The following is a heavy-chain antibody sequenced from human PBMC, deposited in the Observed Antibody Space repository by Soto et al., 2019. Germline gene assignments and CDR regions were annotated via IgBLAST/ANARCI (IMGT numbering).Heavy chain of an antibody. CDR2: ISWNSGSI. D-gene: IGHD6-13*01. Sequence: EVQLVESGGGLVQPGRSLRLSCAASGFTFDDYAMHWVRQAPGKGLEWVSGISWNSGSIGYADSVKGRFTISRDNAKNSLYLQMNSLRAEDTALYYCAKDYGWYSSSWYGSAFDIWGQGTMVTVSS. J-gene: IGHJ3*02. CDR1: GFTFDDYA. CDR3: AKDYGWYSSSWYGSAFDI. V-gene: IGHV3-9*01.